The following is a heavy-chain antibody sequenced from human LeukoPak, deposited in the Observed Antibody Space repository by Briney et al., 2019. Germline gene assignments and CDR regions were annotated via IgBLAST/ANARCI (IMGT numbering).Heavy chain of an antibody. V-gene: IGHV3-33*01. Sequence: GGSLRLSCAASGFTFSSYGMHWVRQAPGKGLEWVAVIWYDGSNKYYADSVKGRFTISRDNSKNTLYLRMNSLRAEDTAVYYCAREAVLEDYFDYWGQGTLVTVSS. CDR1: GFTFSSYG. CDR3: AREAVLEDYFDY. CDR2: IWYDGSNK. J-gene: IGHJ4*02. D-gene: IGHD3-16*01.